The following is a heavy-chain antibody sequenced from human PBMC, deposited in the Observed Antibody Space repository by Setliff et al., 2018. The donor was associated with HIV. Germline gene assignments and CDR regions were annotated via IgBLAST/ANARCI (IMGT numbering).Heavy chain of an antibody. J-gene: IGHJ4*02. Sequence: GGSLRLSCVASSGFAFSDNPMNWVRQASGKGLEWISHIRGKSDIIKYAESVMGRFTISRDNAKNSLYLQMNSLRAEDTAVYYCARDPRTMVRGVSPSYYFDYWGQGTLVTVSS. CDR3: ARDPRTMVRGVSPSYYFDY. V-gene: IGHV3-48*01. CDR2: IRGKSDII. CDR1: GFAFSDNP. D-gene: IGHD3-10*01.